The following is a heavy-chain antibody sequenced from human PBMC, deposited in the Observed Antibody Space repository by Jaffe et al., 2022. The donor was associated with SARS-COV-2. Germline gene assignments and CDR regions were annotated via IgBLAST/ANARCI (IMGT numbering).Heavy chain of an antibody. D-gene: IGHD3-16*01. CDR3: AKDHHPTSFQGLDLYYFDY. V-gene: IGHV3-30*18. CDR1: GFTFSSYG. J-gene: IGHJ4*02. CDR2: ISYDGSNK. Sequence: QVQLVESGGGVVQPGRSLRLSCAASGFTFSSYGMHWVRQAPGKGLEWVAVISYDGSNKYYADSVKGRFTISRDNSKNTLYLQMNSLRAEDTAVYYCAKDHHPTSFQGLDLYYFDYWGQGTLVTVSS.